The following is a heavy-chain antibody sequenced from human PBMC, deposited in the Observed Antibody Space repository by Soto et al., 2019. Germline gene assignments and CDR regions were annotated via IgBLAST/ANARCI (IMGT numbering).Heavy chain of an antibody. J-gene: IGHJ4*02. CDR3: ARDEDSGYYYYDY. Sequence: SETLSLTCTVSGGSISSYYWSWTRQPPGKGLEWIGYIYYSGSTNYNPSLKSRVTISVDTSKNQFSLKLRFVTAADTAVYYCARDEDSGYYYYDYWGQGTPVTVSS. V-gene: IGHV4-59*01. CDR1: GGSISSYY. D-gene: IGHD3-22*01. CDR2: IYYSGST.